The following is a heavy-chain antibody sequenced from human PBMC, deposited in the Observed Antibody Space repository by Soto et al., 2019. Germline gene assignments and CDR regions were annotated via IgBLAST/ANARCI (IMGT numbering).Heavy chain of an antibody. J-gene: IGHJ6*02. V-gene: IGHV1-69*01. CDR2: IIPLFGTA. D-gene: IGHD6-6*01. CDR3: SRRAARHVGIYF. Sequence: QVQLVQSGAEVKKPGSSVKVSCKASGATVSSYAISWVRQAPGQGLEWMGGIIPLFGTANYAQKFQGRVTITADRCTITAYRELSSVRSEDTAVYCFSRRAARHVGIYFLGQGTTVTVSS. CDR1: GATVSSYA.